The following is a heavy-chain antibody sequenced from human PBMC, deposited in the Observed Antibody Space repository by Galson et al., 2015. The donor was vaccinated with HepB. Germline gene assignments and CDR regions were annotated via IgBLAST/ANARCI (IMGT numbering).Heavy chain of an antibody. D-gene: IGHD2-2*01. J-gene: IGHJ3*01. V-gene: IGHV4-30-4*01. CDR1: GLSISGGDFY. CDR2: IHYSGST. Sequence: TLSLTCTVSGLSISGGDFYWSWIRQPPGKGLEWIGYIHYSGSTYYNPSLKSRVSISVDTSKNQFSLNLRSVTAADTAVYYCARRGGPSAAIPRRAFDFWGQRTMVTVSS. CDR3: ARRGGPSAAIPRRAFDF.